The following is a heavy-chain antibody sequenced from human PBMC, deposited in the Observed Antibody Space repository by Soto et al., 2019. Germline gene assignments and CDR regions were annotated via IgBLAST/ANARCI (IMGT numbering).Heavy chain of an antibody. J-gene: IGHJ3*02. CDR1: GYTFTGYY. V-gene: IGHV1-2*04. CDR2: INPNSGGT. D-gene: IGHD3-22*01. Sequence: ASVKVSCKASGYTFTGYYMHWVRQAPGQGLEWMGWINPNSGGTNYAQKFQGWVTMTRDTSISTAYMELSRLRSDDTAVYYCARVIRSAYDSSGYYPFDAFGIWGQGTMVTVSS. CDR3: ARVIRSAYDSSGYYPFDAFGI.